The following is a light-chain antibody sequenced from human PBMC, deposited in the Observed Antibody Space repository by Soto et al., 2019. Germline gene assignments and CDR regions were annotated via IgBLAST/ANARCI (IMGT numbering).Light chain of an antibody. CDR2: EVS. V-gene: IGLV2-8*01. Sequence: QSLLPHPPSASGSPGHSVTISCTGTSLEVGKYDYVSCFRHHPGKAPKLIIYEVSKRHSGVPDRFSGSKSGSTTYLTVSGLQTEDEADYYCNSYVAGSNLFGNGTKVTV. J-gene: IGLJ1*01. CDR3: NSYVAGSNL. CDR1: SLEVGKYDY.